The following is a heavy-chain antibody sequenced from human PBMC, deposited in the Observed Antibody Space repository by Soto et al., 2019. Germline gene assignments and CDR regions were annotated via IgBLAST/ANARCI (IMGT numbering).Heavy chain of an antibody. Sequence: GGSLRLSCAASGFTFSSYAMSWVRQAPGKGLEWVSAISGSGGSTYYADSVKGRFTISRDNSKNTLYLQMNSLRAEDTAVYYCAKSYYYDSSGSLIVTDYYYYGMDVWGQGTTVTVSS. CDR3: AKSYYYDSSGSLIVTDYYYYGMDV. CDR1: GFTFSSYA. CDR2: ISGSGGST. V-gene: IGHV3-23*01. J-gene: IGHJ6*02. D-gene: IGHD3-22*01.